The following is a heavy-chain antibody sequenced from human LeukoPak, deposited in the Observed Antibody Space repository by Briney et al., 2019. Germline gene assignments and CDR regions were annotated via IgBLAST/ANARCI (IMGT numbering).Heavy chain of an antibody. Sequence: ASVKVSCKASGYTFTSYGISWVRQAPGQGLEWMGWISAYNGNTNYAQKLQGRVTMTTDTSTSTAYMELRSLRSVDTAVYYCARAGGDYRYYYYGMDVWGQGTTVTVSS. CDR1: GYTFTSYG. D-gene: IGHD4-17*01. V-gene: IGHV1-18*01. CDR2: ISAYNGNT. CDR3: ARAGGDYRYYYYGMDV. J-gene: IGHJ6*02.